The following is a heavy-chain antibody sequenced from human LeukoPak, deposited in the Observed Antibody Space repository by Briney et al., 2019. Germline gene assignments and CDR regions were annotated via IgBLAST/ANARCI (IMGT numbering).Heavy chain of an antibody. J-gene: IGHJ4*02. D-gene: IGHD3-10*01. CDR2: TSSDLNVK. V-gene: IGHV3-30*03. CDR3: AREGYYGSGSPPSLYFDY. CDR1: GFTFSNAW. Sequence: GGSLRLSCAASGFTFSNAWMNWVRQAPGKGLEWVAVTSSDLNVKLYADSVKGRFTISRDNSRSTLYLQMNSLRPEDTAIYYCAREGYYGSGSPPSLYFDYWGQGTLVTVAS.